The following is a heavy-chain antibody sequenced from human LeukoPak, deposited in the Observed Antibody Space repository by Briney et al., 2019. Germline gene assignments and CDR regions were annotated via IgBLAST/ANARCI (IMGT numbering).Heavy chain of an antibody. CDR1: GGSISSYY. CDR2: IYYSGNT. V-gene: IGHV4-59*08. CDR3: ARLGEYYYYGMDV. Sequence: SETPSLTCSGSGGSISSYYWSLIRQPPGKGLEWIGYIYYSGNTKYNPSLKSRITISVDTSKNQFSLNLISVTAADTAVYYCARLGEYYYYGMDVWGQGTTVTVSS. J-gene: IGHJ6*02.